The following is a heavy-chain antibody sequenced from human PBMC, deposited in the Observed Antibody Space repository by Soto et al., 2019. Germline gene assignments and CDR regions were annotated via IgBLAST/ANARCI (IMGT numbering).Heavy chain of an antibody. CDR2: IRSKANSYAT. CDR1: GFTFSGSA. Sequence: EVQLVESGGGLVQPGGSLKLSCAASGFTFSGSAMHWVRQASGKGLEWVGRIRSKANSYATAYAASVKGRFTISRDDSKNTAYLPMNRLKTEDTAVYYGTRIYGDYAVDYYCYMDVWGQGTTVTVSS. CDR3: TRIYGDYAVDYYCYMDV. J-gene: IGHJ6*03. V-gene: IGHV3-73*01. D-gene: IGHD4-17*01.